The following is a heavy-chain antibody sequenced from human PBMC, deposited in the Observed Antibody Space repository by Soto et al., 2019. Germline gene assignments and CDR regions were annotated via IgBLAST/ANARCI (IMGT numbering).Heavy chain of an antibody. CDR3: ARDMGDYYDSSAQTQDAFDI. D-gene: IGHD3-22*01. CDR1: GFTFSSYG. V-gene: IGHV3-33*01. J-gene: IGHJ3*02. Sequence: QVQLVESGGGVVQPGGSLRLSCAASGFTFSSYGMHWVRQAPGKGLEWVAVIWYDGSNKYYADSVKGRFTISRDNSKNTLYLQMNSLRAEDTAVYYCARDMGDYYDSSAQTQDAFDIWGQGTMVTVSS. CDR2: IWYDGSNK.